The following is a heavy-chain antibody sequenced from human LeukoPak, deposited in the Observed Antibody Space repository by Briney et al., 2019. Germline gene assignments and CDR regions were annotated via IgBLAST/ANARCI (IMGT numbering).Heavy chain of an antibody. J-gene: IGHJ6*04. Sequence: GGSLRLSCAASGFIFSSYSMNWDRQAPGKGLEWVSSISSSSSYIYYADSVKGRFTISRDNAKNSLYLQMNSLRAEDTAVYYCARVRVRGPLCPPNYYGMDVWGKGTTVTVSS. D-gene: IGHD3-10*01. CDR3: ARVRVRGPLCPPNYYGMDV. CDR2: ISSSSSYI. V-gene: IGHV3-21*01. CDR1: GFIFSSYS.